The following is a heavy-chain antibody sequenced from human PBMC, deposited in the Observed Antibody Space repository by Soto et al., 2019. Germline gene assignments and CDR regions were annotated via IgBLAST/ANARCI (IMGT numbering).Heavy chain of an antibody. Sequence: SETLSLTCAVYGGSFSGYYWSWIRQPPGKGLEWIGEINHSGSTNYNPSLKSRVTISVDTSKNQFSLKLSSVTAADTAVYYCARSHHYYGSESYYFDYWGQGTLVTVS. D-gene: IGHD3-10*01. V-gene: IGHV4-34*01. CDR2: INHSGST. J-gene: IGHJ4*02. CDR3: ARSHHYYGSESYYFDY. CDR1: GGSFSGYY.